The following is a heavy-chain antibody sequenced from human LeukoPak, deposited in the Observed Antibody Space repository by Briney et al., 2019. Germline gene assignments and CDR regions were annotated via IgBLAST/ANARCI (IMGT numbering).Heavy chain of an antibody. CDR2: ISSSSSYI. CDR3: ARDYALSSSWYGYYFDY. V-gene: IGHV3-21*01. J-gene: IGHJ4*02. D-gene: IGHD6-13*01. CDR1: GFTFSSYS. Sequence: GGSLRLSCAASGFTFSSYSMNWVRQAPGKGLEWVSSISSSSSYIYYADSVKGRFTISRDNAKNSLYLQMNSLGAEDTAVYYCARDYALSSSWYGYYFDYWGQGTLVTVSS.